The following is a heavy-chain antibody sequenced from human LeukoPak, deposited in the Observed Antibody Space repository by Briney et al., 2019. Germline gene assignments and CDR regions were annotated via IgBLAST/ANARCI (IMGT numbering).Heavy chain of an antibody. CDR2: ISYDGSNK. J-gene: IGHJ4*02. V-gene: IGHV3-30*04. Sequence: PGGSLRLSCAASGFTFSSYAMHWVRQAPGKGLEWVAVISYDGSNKYYADSVKGRFTISRDNSKNTLYLQMNSLRAEDTAVYYCARAVQWLVDYFDYWGQGTLVTVSS. D-gene: IGHD6-19*01. CDR3: ARAVQWLVDYFDY. CDR1: GFTFSSYA.